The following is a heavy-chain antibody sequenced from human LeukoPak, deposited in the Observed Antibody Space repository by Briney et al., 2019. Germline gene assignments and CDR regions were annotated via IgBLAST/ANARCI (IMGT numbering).Heavy chain of an antibody. CDR2: IYYSGST. CDR3: ARAHLDYGTYDY. D-gene: IGHD4-17*01. CDR1: GGSISSGGYY. V-gene: IGHV4-31*03. J-gene: IGHJ4*02. Sequence: RASETLSLTCTVSGGSISSGGYYWSWIRQHPGKGLEWIGYIYYSGSTYYNPSLKSRVTISVDTSKNQFSLKLSSVTAADTAVYYCARAHLDYGTYDYWGQGTLVTVSS.